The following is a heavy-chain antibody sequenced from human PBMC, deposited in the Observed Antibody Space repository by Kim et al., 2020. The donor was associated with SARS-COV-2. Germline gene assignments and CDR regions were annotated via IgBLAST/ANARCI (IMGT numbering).Heavy chain of an antibody. V-gene: IGHV3-30*18. CDR2: ISYDGSNK. D-gene: IGHD6-13*01. CDR1: GFTFSSYG. Sequence: GGSLRLSCAASGFTFSSYGMHWVRQAPGKGLEWVAVISYDGSNKYYADSVKGRFTISRDNSKNTLYLQMNSLRAEDTAVYYCAKGLLYSTKAYFDYWGQGTLVTVSS. CDR3: AKGLLYSTKAYFDY. J-gene: IGHJ4*02.